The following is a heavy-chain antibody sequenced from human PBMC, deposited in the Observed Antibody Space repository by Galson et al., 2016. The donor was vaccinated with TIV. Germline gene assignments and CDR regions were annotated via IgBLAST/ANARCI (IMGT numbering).Heavy chain of an antibody. J-gene: IGHJ4*02. CDR3: SSASHLVPTVHHY. V-gene: IGHV1-69*04. CDR2: INPAVGLI. CDR1: GGTFSSYD. Sequence: SVKVSCKASGGTFSSYDISWLRQIPGQGFEWMGRINPAVGLIKYAERFQGRFTITADYMEVSSLRSEDTAVYYCSSASHLVPTVHHYWGQGTLVTVSS. D-gene: IGHD3-3*02.